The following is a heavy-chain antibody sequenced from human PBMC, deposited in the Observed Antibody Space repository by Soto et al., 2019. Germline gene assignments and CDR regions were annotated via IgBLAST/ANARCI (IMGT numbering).Heavy chain of an antibody. J-gene: IGHJ4*02. D-gene: IGHD6-13*01. Sequence: SETLSLTCAVYGWSFSAYYWSWIRQPPGKGLEWIGEINHSGSTTYNPSLESRVTISVDTSKNQFSLKLSSVTAADTAVYYCARVSSSWGLVNYFDYWGQGTLVTVSS. CDR3: ARVSSSWGLVNYFDY. V-gene: IGHV4-34*01. CDR2: INHSGST. CDR1: GWSFSAYY.